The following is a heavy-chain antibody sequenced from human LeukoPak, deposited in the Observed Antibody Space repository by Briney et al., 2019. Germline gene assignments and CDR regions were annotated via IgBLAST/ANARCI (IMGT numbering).Heavy chain of an antibody. CDR1: GFTFSSYG. CDR2: ISGSGGST. D-gene: IGHD3-10*01. J-gene: IGHJ6*03. Sequence: GGTLRLSCAASGFTFSSYGMSWVRQAPGKGLEWVSAISGSGGSTYYADSVKGRFTISRDNSKNTPYLQMNSLRAEDTAVYYCAKNLITMVRGVKYYYYYYMDVWGKGTTVTISS. CDR3: AKNLITMVRGVKYYYYYYMDV. V-gene: IGHV3-23*01.